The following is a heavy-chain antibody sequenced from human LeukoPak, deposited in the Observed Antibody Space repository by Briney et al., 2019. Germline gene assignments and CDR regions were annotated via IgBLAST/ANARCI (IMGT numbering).Heavy chain of an antibody. J-gene: IGHJ5*02. V-gene: IGHV3-7*01. Sequence: GGSLRLSCAASGFTFSSYWTSWVRQAPGKGLEWVANVKQDGSEKHYVDSVKGRFTISRDNAKNSLYLEMNSLRAEDTAVYYCARYHYGDHPFDPWGQGTLVTVSS. CDR2: VKQDGSEK. D-gene: IGHD4-17*01. CDR1: GFTFSSYW. CDR3: ARYHYGDHPFDP.